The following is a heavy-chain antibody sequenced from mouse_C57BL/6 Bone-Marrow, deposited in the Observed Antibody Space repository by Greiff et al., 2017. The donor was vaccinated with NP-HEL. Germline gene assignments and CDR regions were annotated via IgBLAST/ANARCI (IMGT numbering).Heavy chain of an antibody. V-gene: IGHV1-9*01. CDR3: ARLLLRG. D-gene: IGHD1-1*01. CDR1: GYTFTGYW. CDR2: ILPGSGST. Sequence: QVQLQQSGAELMKPGASVKLSCKATGYTFTGYWIEWVKQRPGHGLEWIGEILPGSGSTNYTEKFKGKATFTADTSSNTAYMQLSSLTTEDSAIYYCARLLLRGWGQGTLVTVSA. J-gene: IGHJ3*01.